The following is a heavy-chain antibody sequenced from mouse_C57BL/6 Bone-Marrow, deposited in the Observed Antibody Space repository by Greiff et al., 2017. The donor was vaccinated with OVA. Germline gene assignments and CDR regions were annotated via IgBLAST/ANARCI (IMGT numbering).Heavy chain of an antibody. CDR3: DKHEGGYNFYWYFDV. V-gene: IGHV2-9*01. J-gene: IGHJ1*03. CDR1: GFSLTSYG. Sequence: QVQLKESGPGLVAPSQSLSITCTVSGFSLTSYGVDWVRQPPGKGLEWLGVIWGGGSTNYNSALLSRRSISKTNYKSQVFLKMNSLQTYDTAMYYCDKHEGGYNFYWYFDVWGTGTTVTVSS. CDR2: IWGGGST. D-gene: IGHD1-3*01.